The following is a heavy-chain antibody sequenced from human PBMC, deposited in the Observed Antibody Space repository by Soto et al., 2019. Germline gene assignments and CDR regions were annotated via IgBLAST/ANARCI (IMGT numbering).Heavy chain of an antibody. CDR2: NYYSVST. CDR3: ARAPYMHYYYYGREV. V-gene: IGHV4-59*01. J-gene: IGHJ6*04. CDR1: GGSISSYY. Sequence: SETLSLTCTVSGGSISSYYWSWIRQPPGKGLEWIGYNYYSVSTNYNPSLKSRVTISVYTSKNQFSLKLSSVTAADTAVYYCARAPYMHYYYYGREVWGKGTTVTVSS.